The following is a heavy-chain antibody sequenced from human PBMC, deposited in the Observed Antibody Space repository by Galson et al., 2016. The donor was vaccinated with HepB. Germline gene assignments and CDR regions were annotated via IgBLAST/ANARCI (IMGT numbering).Heavy chain of an antibody. Sequence: SLRLSCAASGFTFSDSYMSWIRQAPGKGLEWVSYISSSGSTIYYADSVTGRFTISRDNAKNSLYLQMNSLRAEETAVYYCARDVGDSSGYFLYYFDYWGQGTLVTVSS. CDR1: GFTFSDSY. V-gene: IGHV3-11*01. CDR3: ARDVGDSSGYFLYYFDY. CDR2: ISSSGSTI. J-gene: IGHJ4*02. D-gene: IGHD3-22*01.